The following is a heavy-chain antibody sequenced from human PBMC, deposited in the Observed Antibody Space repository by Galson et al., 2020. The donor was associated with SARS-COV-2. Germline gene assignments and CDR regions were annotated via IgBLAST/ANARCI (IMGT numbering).Heavy chain of an antibody. CDR1: GGSFSGYY. D-gene: IGHD3-22*01. Sequence: SETLSLTCAVYGGSFSGYYWSWIRQPPGKGLEWIGEINHSGSTNYNPSLKSRVTISVDTSKNQFSLKLSSVTAADTAVYYCARARGWLLDYYYYMDVWGKGTTVTVSS. V-gene: IGHV4-34*01. J-gene: IGHJ6*03. CDR2: INHSGST. CDR3: ARARGWLLDYYYYMDV.